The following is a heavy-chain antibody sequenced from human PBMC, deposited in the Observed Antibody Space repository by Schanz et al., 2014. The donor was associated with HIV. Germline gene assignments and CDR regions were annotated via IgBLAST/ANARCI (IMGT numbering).Heavy chain of an antibody. CDR1: GFTFSSYA. J-gene: IGHJ5*02. CDR2: ISGSDGDT. V-gene: IGHV3-23*01. CDR3: VKAYSSGFSGAGS. D-gene: IGHD5-18*01. Sequence: EVQLLESGGGLVQPGGSLRLSCAASGFTFSSYAMTWVRQALGKGLDWVSTISGSDGDTYYADSVKGRFTISRDNSRNALYLHMNSLRADDTAIYYCVKAYSSGFSGAGSWGQGALVTVSS.